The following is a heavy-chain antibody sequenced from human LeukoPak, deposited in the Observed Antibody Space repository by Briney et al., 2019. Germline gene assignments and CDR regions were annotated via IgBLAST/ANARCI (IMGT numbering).Heavy chain of an antibody. CDR3: ARVGDFSVAAFDI. Sequence: PGGSLRLSCAASGFTFSNYAMSWVRQAPGKGLEWVSAISGSGDNTYYADSVKGRFTVSRDNSKNTLYLQMGSLRTEDMAVYYCARVGDFSVAAFDIWGQGTLVTVSS. CDR2: ISGSGDNT. J-gene: IGHJ4*02. CDR1: GFTFSNYA. V-gene: IGHV3-23*01. D-gene: IGHD3-16*01.